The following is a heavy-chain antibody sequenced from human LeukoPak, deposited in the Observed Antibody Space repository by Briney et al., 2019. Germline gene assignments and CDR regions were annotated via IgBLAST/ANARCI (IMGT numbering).Heavy chain of an antibody. V-gene: IGHV1-46*01. CDR2: INPSGGST. CDR1: GYTFTSYY. CDR3: ARDLYNARDGVDV. Sequence: GASVTVSCKASGYTFTSYYMHWVRQAPGQGLEWMGIINPSGGSTSYAHKFQGRVTMTRNTSTSTVYMELSSLRSEDTAVYYCARDLYNARDGVDVWGQGTTVTVSS. J-gene: IGHJ6*02. D-gene: IGHD5-24*01.